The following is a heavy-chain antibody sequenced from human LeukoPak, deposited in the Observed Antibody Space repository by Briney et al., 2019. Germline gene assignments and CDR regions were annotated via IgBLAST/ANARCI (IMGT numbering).Heavy chain of an antibody. Sequence: PGGSLRLSCAASAFTFSTYGMHWVRQAPGKGLEWVSSIASDTTYIKYADSVKGRFTVSRGNAKNSVFLEMKSLRADDTAIYFRARDYYDSSASATFDYWGRGTLVTVSS. J-gene: IGHJ4*02. V-gene: IGHV3-21*06. CDR2: IASDTTYI. CDR3: ARDYYDSSASATFDY. D-gene: IGHD3-22*01. CDR1: AFTFSTYG.